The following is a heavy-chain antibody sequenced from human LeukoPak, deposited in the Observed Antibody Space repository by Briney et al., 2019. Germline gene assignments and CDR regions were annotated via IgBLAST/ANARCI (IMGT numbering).Heavy chain of an antibody. CDR2: IYPGDSDT. Sequence: GESLKISCKGSGYSFISYWIGWVRQMPRKGLEWMWIIYPGDSDTRYSPSFQGQVTISADKSISTAYLQWSSLKASDTAMYYCARVTTVVTPNFFDYWGQGTLVTVSS. D-gene: IGHD4-23*01. CDR1: GYSFISYW. V-gene: IGHV5-51*01. J-gene: IGHJ4*02. CDR3: ARVTTVVTPNFFDY.